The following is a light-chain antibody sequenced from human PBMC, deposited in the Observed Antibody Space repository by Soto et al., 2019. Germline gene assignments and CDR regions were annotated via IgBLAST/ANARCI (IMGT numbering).Light chain of an antibody. V-gene: IGKV1-33*01. CDR3: QQYDNLPFT. CDR2: DAS. J-gene: IGKJ3*01. CDR1: QDISNY. Sequence: DIQMNQSPSSLSASVGDRVTITCQASQDISNYLNWYQQKPGKAPKLLIYDASNLETGVPSRFNGIGSGTDFTVTISSLQPEDIATYYCQQYDNLPFTVGPGTKVDIK.